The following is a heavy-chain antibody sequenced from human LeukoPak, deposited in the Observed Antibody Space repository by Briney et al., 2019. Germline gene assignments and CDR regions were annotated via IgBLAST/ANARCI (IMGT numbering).Heavy chain of an antibody. Sequence: SETLSLTCAVYGGSFSGYYWSWIRQPPGKGLEWIGEINHSGSTNYNPSLKSRVTISVDTSKNQFSLKLSSVTAADTAVYYCASESGSSWYLPNYYYYYGMDVWGQGTTVTVSS. CDR3: ASESGSSWYLPNYYYYYGMDV. V-gene: IGHV4-34*01. D-gene: IGHD6-13*01. CDR1: GGSFSGYY. CDR2: INHSGST. J-gene: IGHJ6*02.